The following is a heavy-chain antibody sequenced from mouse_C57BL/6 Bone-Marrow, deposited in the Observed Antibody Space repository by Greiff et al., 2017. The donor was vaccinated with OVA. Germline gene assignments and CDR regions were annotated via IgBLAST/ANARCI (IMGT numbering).Heavy chain of an antibody. CDR2: INPSTGGT. Sequence: EVQLQQSGPELVKPGASVKISCKASGYSFTGYYMNWVKQSPEKSLEWIGEINPSTGGTTYNQKFKAKATLPVDKSSSTSYMQLKSLTSDDSAVYSCARSVYYSSMDYWGQGTSVTVSS. V-gene: IGHV1-42*01. CDR3: ARSVYYSSMDY. J-gene: IGHJ4*01. CDR1: GYSFTGYY.